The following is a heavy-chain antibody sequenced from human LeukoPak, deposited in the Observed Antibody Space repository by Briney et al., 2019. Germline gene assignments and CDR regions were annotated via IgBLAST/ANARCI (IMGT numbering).Heavy chain of an antibody. CDR3: AKRIQSAMATGY. Sequence: PGGSLRLSCAASGFTFSDYNMRWIRQAPGKGLEWVSDINGSGGSTYYADSVKGRFTISRDNSKNTLYLQMNGLRAEDTAAYYCAKRIQSAMATGYWGQGTLVTVSS. V-gene: IGHV3-23*01. CDR1: GFTFSDYN. D-gene: IGHD5-18*01. CDR2: INGSGGST. J-gene: IGHJ4*02.